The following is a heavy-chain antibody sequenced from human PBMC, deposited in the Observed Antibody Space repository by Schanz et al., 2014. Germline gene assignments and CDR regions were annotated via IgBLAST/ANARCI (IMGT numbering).Heavy chain of an antibody. J-gene: IGHJ4*02. Sequence: QLQLQESGSGLVKPSQTLSLTCAVSGGSISSGTYSWSWIRQPPGKGLEWIGRIYSNGISHYNPSLESRVTMSVDTSKNKFSLNLTPVTPADTAIYYCVRVKGEHSGHDYIVYWGQGIQVTVSP. CDR3: VRVKGEHSGHDYIVY. D-gene: IGHD5-12*01. CDR1: GGSISSGTYS. CDR2: IYSNGIS. V-gene: IGHV4-30-2*03.